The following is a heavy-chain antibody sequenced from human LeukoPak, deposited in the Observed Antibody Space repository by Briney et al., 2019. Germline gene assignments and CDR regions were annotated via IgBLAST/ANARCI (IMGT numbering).Heavy chain of an antibody. CDR2: INPDGNKK. D-gene: IGHD5-18*01. CDR1: GFTFSSYA. V-gene: IGHV3-7*01. J-gene: IGHJ4*02. CDR3: ARDLAYSRLDY. Sequence: GSLRLSCAASGFTFSSYAMSWVHQAPGKGLEWVASINPDGNKKYSADSVKGRFTISRDNAENSLYLQMNSLRVEDTAFYYCARDLAYSRLDYWGQGMLVTVSS.